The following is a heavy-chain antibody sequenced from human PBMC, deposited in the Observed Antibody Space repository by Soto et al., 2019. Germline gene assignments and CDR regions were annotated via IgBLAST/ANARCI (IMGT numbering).Heavy chain of an antibody. CDR1: GGSFSGYY. J-gene: IGHJ6*02. CDR3: ARGPGIWQQLVQSYYFALDV. D-gene: IGHD6-13*01. CDR2: IHHSGST. Sequence: QVQLQQWGAGMLKPSETLSLTCAVYGGSFSGYYWSWIRQSRGKGLEWIGEIHHSGSTNYNPSLKSRVTISLATSKNQFALKMTSVTAAITALYYCARGPGIWQQLVQSYYFALDVGGQGTTVTVSS. V-gene: IGHV4-34*01.